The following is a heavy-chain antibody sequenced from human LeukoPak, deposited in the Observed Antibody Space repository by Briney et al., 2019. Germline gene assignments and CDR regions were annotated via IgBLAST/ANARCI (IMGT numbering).Heavy chain of an antibody. CDR1: GYTFTGYY. D-gene: IGHD3-22*01. CDR3: ARDYYDSSGYYYVIDY. CDR2: INPNSGGT. V-gene: IGHV1-2*02. J-gene: IGHJ4*02. Sequence: GASEKVSCKASGYTFTGYYMHWVRQAPAQGLEWMGGINPNSGGTNYAQKLQGRVTMTRDTSISTAYMELSRLRSDDTAVYYCARDYYDSSGYYYVIDYWGQGTLVTVSS.